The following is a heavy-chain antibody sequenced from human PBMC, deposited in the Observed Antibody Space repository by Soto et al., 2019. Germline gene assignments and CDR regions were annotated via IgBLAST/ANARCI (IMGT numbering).Heavy chain of an antibody. CDR3: AKDIKTISTRGAFDF. CDR2: VSVSGGST. J-gene: IGHJ3*01. Sequence: GGSLRLSCAASGFTFSNYAMSWVRQAPGKGLEWVSGVSVSGGSTYYADSVKGRFTISRDNSKNTLYLQMNTLRADDTAVYYCAKDIKTISTRGAFDFWGQGTMVTVSS. V-gene: IGHV3-23*01. D-gene: IGHD3-10*01. CDR1: GFTFSNYA.